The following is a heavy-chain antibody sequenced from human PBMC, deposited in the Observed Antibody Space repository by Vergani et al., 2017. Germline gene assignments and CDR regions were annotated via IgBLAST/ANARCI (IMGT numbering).Heavy chain of an antibody. CDR2: FSGSGGST. CDR1: GFTFSSYA. CDR3: AKDKRYCSGGSCTPRGYYFEY. V-gene: IGHV3-23*01. D-gene: IGHD2-15*01. J-gene: IGHJ4*02. Sequence: EVQLLESGGGLVQPGGSLRLSCAASGFTFSSYAMSWVRQAPGKGLEWVSAFSGSGGSTYYADSVKGRFTISRDNSKNTMYLQMNSLRAEDTAVYYCAKDKRYCSGGSCTPRGYYFEYWGQGTLVTVSS.